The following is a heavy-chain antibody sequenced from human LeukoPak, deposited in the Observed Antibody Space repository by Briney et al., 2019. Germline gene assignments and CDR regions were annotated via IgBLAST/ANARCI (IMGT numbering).Heavy chain of an antibody. J-gene: IGHJ4*02. CDR1: GFTLSSYA. CDR3: ARGPDDILTGYYLLGPPDY. V-gene: IGHV3-30-3*01. Sequence: PGGSLRLSCAASGFTLSSYAIHWVRQAPGKGLEWVAVISYDGSNKYYADSVKGRFTISRDNSKNTLYLQMNSLRAEDTAVYYCARGPDDILTGYYLLGPPDYWGQGTLVTVSS. D-gene: IGHD3-9*01. CDR2: ISYDGSNK.